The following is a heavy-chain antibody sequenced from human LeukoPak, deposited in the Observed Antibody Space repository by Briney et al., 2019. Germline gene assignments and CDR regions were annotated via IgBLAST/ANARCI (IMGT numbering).Heavy chain of an antibody. D-gene: IGHD5/OR15-5a*01. CDR2: IYYSGST. CDR1: GGSISSYY. CDR3: ARRVLYYYYYMDV. Sequence: SETLSLTCTVSGGSISSYYWSWIRQPPGKGLEWIGYIYYSGSTNYNPSLKSRVTISVDTSKNQFSLKLSSVTAADTAVHYCARRVLYYYYYMDVWGKGTTVTISS. J-gene: IGHJ6*03. V-gene: IGHV4-59*01.